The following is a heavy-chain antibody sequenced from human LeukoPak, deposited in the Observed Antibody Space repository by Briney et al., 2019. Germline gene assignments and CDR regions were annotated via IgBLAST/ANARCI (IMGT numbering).Heavy chain of an antibody. CDR2: IRYDGSNK. CDR3: ASPRSITMVRGVMGFDY. J-gene: IGHJ4*02. V-gene: IGHV3-30*02. D-gene: IGHD3-10*01. Sequence: GGSLRLSCAASGFTFSSYGMHWVRQAPGKGLEWVAFIRYDGSNKYYADSVKGRFTISRDNSKNTLYLQMNSLRAEDTAVYYCASPRSITMVRGVMGFDYWGQGTLVTVSS. CDR1: GFTFSSYG.